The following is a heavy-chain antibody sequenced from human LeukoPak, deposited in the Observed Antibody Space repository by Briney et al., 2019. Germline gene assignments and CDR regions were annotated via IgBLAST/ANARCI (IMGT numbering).Heavy chain of an antibody. Sequence: ASVKVSCKASGYTFTSYGISWVRQAPGQGLEWMGWISAYNGTTNYAQKLQGRVTMTTDTSTSTAYMELRSLRSDDTAVYYCARGIVGGDIVATIYYFDYWGQGTLVTVSS. CDR3: ARGIVGGDIVATIYYFDY. J-gene: IGHJ4*02. D-gene: IGHD5-12*01. CDR2: ISAYNGTT. V-gene: IGHV1-18*04. CDR1: GYTFTSYG.